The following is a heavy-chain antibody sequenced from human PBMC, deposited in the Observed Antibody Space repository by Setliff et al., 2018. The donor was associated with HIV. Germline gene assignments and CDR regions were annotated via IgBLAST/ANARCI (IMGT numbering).Heavy chain of an antibody. CDR3: ARGFEGYCSGASCHWFDS. CDR1: GGSLTDYD. D-gene: IGHD2-15*01. CDR2: ISHSGRT. J-gene: IGHJ5*01. V-gene: IGHV4-34*01. Sequence: SETLSLTCTVYGGSLTDYDWTWIRQTPAKGLEWIGEISHSGRTNYNPSLKTRLIISRDTSKNQFSLRLSSATVADTAIYYCARGFEGYCSGASCHWFDSWGQGTQVTVSS.